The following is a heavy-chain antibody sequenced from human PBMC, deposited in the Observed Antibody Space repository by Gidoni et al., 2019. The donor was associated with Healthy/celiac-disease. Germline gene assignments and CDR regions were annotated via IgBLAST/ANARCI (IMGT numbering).Heavy chain of an antibody. Sequence: EVQLVQSGAAVTKPGESLKISIKGSGYSFTSYWIGGVRQMPGKGLEWMGIIYPGDSETRYSPSFQGQVTISADKSISTAYLQWSSLKASDTAMYYCARQGVLSEYQLLSVWFDPWGQGTLVTVSS. J-gene: IGHJ5*02. D-gene: IGHD2-2*01. V-gene: IGHV5-51*01. CDR1: GYSFTSYW. CDR3: ARQGVLSEYQLLSVWFDP. CDR2: IYPGDSET.